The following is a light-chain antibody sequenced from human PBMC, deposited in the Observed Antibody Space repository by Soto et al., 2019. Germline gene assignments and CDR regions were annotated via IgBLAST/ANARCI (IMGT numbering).Light chain of an antibody. J-gene: IGKJ5*01. CDR2: DES. CDR3: QQRKSWSPIT. Sequence: ETVLTQSPATLSLSPGERATLSCRASQSVDIYLAWYQQKPGQAPRLLLYDESNRAAGIPARFSGSASGTDFTLTIDSLEPEDFAVYYCQQRKSWSPITFGQGTRLEI. CDR1: QSVDIY. V-gene: IGKV3-11*01.